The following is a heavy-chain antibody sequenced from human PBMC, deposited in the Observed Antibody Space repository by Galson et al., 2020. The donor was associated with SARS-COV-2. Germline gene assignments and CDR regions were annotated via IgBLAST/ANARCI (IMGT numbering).Heavy chain of an antibody. J-gene: IGHJ4*02. D-gene: IGHD3-10*01. CDR3: ARDIYVSGSYYFDY. Sequence: SLKISCAASGFSFSSYGMHWVRQAPGKGLEWVADIWYDGSNKYYADSVKGRFTISRDNSKNTLYLQMNSLRAEDTAVYYCARDIYVSGSYYFDYWGQGTLVTVSS. V-gene: IGHV3-33*01. CDR1: GFSFSSYG. CDR2: IWYDGSNK.